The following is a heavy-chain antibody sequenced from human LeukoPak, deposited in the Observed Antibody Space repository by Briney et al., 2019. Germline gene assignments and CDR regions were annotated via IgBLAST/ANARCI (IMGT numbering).Heavy chain of an antibody. CDR3: ARMIRDSSGYYSEQFDY. J-gene: IGHJ4*02. CDR2: IYYSGST. Sequence: SETLSLTCTVSGGSISSYYWSWIRQPPGKGLEWIGYIYYSGSTNYNPSLKSRVTISVDTSKNQFSLKLSSVTAADTAVYYCARMIRDSSGYYSEQFDYWGQGTLVTVSS. V-gene: IGHV4-59*01. CDR1: GGSISSYY. D-gene: IGHD3-22*01.